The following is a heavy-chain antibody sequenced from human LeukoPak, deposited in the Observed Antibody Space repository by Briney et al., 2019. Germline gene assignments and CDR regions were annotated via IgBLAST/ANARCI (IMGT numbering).Heavy chain of an antibody. D-gene: IGHD5-18*01. Sequence: GGSLRLSCAASGFTFSSYDMHWVRQATGKGLEWVSVIDTAGNTYYADSVKGRFTISRDNSKNTLYLQMNSLRAEDTAVYYCAKEPGSGYSYGFRNFDYWGQGTLVTVSS. CDR3: AKEPGSGYSYGFRNFDY. J-gene: IGHJ4*02. CDR2: IDTAGNT. V-gene: IGHV3-13*01. CDR1: GFTFSSYD.